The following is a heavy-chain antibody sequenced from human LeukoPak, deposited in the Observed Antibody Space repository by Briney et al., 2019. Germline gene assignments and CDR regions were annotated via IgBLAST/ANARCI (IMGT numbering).Heavy chain of an antibody. J-gene: IGHJ4*02. D-gene: IGHD3-22*01. CDR2: ISTGSSTI. Sequence: GGSLRLSCAASGFTFSSYAMHWVRQAPGKGLEWVSYISTGSSTIYYADSVKGRFTISRDNAKDSLYLQMNSLRAEDTAVYFCARDQGRDSRGYYGVSFDYWGQGTLVTVSS. V-gene: IGHV3-48*01. CDR1: GFTFSSYA. CDR3: ARDQGRDSRGYYGVSFDY.